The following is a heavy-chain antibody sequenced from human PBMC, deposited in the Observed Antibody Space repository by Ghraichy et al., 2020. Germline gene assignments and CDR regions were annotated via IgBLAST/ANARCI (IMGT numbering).Heavy chain of an antibody. V-gene: IGHV4-61*02. D-gene: IGHD2-21*01. J-gene: IGHJ5*02. CDR2: IYVSGST. Sequence: SETLSLTCKVSGGSISTGYYAWSWIRQSAEKGLEWIGRIYVSGSTIYNPSLKSRVTISVDTSRNQLSLNLSSVTAADTAVYYWARGGDRTRPDWFDPWGLGTLVTVSS. CDR3: ARGGDRTRPDWFDP. CDR1: GGSISTGYYA.